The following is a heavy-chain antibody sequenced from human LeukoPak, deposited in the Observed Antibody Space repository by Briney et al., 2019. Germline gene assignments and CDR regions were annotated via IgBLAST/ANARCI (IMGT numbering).Heavy chain of an antibody. J-gene: IGHJ5*02. V-gene: IGHV4-31*03. CDR3: AREGFERYCSGGSCYPPGNWFDP. D-gene: IGHD2-15*01. Sequence: ASETLSLTCTVSGGSITSAGYYWSWIRQSPGKGLEWLGHMYYSATPYYNPSLKSRLTMSVDTSKKQFSLKLSSVTAADTAVYYCAREGFERYCSGGSCYPPGNWFDPWGQGTLVTVSS. CDR1: GGSITSAGYY. CDR2: MYYSATP.